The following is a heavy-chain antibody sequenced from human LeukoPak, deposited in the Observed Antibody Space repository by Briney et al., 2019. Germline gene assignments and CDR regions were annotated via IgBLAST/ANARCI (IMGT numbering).Heavy chain of an antibody. CDR2: IYPGDSDN. CDR3: ARRGDGSRFYGMDV. V-gene: IGHV5-51*01. D-gene: IGHD5-24*01. CDR1: GYSFTSYW. J-gene: IGHJ6*02. Sequence: GESLKTSCNGSGYSFTSYWIGLVRQMPGKGLEWMGIIYPGDSDNRYSPSFQGQVTISVDKSISTAYLQWSSLKAADTAMYYCARRGDGSRFYGMDVWGQGTTVTVSS.